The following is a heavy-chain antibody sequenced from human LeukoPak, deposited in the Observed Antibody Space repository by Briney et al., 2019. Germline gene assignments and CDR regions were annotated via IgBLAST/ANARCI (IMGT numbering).Heavy chain of an antibody. D-gene: IGHD6-19*01. CDR2: MNPNSGNT. CDR1: GYTFTSYD. Sequence: ASVKVSCKASGYTFTSYDINWVRQATGQGLEWMGWMNPNSGNTGYAQKFQGRVTMTRNTSISTAYMELSSLGSEDTAVYYCARLPPGIAVAGGGYWGQGTLVTVSS. J-gene: IGHJ4*02. V-gene: IGHV1-8*01. CDR3: ARLPPGIAVAGGGY.